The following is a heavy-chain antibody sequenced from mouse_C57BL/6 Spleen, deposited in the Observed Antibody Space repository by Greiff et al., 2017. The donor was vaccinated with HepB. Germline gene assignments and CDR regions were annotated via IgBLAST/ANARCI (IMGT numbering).Heavy chain of an antibody. CDR2: IDPSDSYT. Sequence: VQLQQPGAELVMPGASVKLSCKASGYTFTSYWMHWVKQRPGQGLEWIGEIDPSDSYTNYNQKFKGKSTLTVDKSSSTAYMQLSSLTSEDSAVYYCARWGYYGSQYYFDYWGQGTTLTVSS. J-gene: IGHJ2*01. CDR3: ARWGYYGSQYYFDY. D-gene: IGHD1-1*01. V-gene: IGHV1-69*01. CDR1: GYTFTSYW.